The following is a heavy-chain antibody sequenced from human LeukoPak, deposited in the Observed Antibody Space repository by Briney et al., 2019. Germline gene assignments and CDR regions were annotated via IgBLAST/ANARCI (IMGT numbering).Heavy chain of an antibody. CDR2: IYDSGST. J-gene: IGHJ3*02. CDR3: ARGKRGLVVTLDAFDI. D-gene: IGHD3-22*01. Sequence: SETLSLTCTVSGGSIRSSYYYWGWIRQPPGKGLEWIGSIYDSGSTYYNPSLKSRVTISVDTSKNQFSLKLNSVTAADTAVYYCARGKRGLVVTLDAFDIWGQGTMVTVSS. CDR1: GGSIRSSYYY. V-gene: IGHV4-39*01.